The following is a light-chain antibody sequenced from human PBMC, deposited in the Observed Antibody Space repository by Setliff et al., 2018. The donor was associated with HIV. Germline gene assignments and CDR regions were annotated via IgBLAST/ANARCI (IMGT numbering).Light chain of an antibody. J-gene: IGLJ1*01. V-gene: IGLV2-14*01. CDR1: SSDVGGYNY. CDR2: EVS. Sequence: QSALTQPASVSGSPGQSFTISCTGTSSDVGGYNYVSWYQQHPGKAPKLMIYEVSNRPSGVSNRFSGSKSGNTASLTISGLQAEDEADYYCSSYTTDSGVFGTGTKVTVL. CDR3: SSYTTDSGV.